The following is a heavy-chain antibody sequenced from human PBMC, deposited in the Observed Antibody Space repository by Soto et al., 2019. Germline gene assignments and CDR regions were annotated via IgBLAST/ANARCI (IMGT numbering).Heavy chain of an antibody. CDR1: EFTFSDYY. J-gene: IGHJ6*02. CDR3: ARGGTYDFWSGQTNYYGMDV. Sequence: GGSLRLSCAASEFTFSDYYMAWIRQTPGKGLEWVSYISSTSSAIYYADSVKGRFNISRDNAKNSLYLQMSSLRLEDTALYYCARGGTYDFWSGQTNYYGMDVWGQGTTVTVSS. D-gene: IGHD3-3*01. V-gene: IGHV3-11*01. CDR2: ISSTSSAI.